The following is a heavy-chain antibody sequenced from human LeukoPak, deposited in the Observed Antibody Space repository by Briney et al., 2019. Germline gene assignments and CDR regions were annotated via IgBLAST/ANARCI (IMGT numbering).Heavy chain of an antibody. CDR2: INPAGTET. CDR3: ARFGYVAAVDL. CDR1: GFSFSAYW. Sequence: GGSLRLSCAASGFSFSAYWMTWVRQAPGTGLEWVANINPAGTETNYVDPVKGRFTISRDNAKNLLYLQMNSLRAEDTAVYYCARFGYVAAVDLWGQGTLVTVSS. V-gene: IGHV3-7*01. D-gene: IGHD2-15*01. J-gene: IGHJ4*02.